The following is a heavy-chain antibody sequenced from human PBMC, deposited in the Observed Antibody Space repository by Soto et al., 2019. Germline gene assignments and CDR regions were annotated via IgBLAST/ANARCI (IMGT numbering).Heavy chain of an antibody. CDR3: ARSNNHWFDP. D-gene: IGHD1-1*01. V-gene: IGHV4-59*12. CDR1: GGSISSYY. Sequence: SETLSLTCTVSGGSISSYYWSWIRQPPGKGLEWIGYIYYSGSTNYNPSLKSRVTISVDRSKNQFSLKLSSVTAADTAVYYCARSNNHWFDPWGQGTLVTVSS. J-gene: IGHJ5*02. CDR2: IYYSGST.